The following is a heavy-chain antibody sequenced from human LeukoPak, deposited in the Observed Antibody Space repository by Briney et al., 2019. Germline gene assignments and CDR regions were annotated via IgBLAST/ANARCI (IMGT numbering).Heavy chain of an antibody. D-gene: IGHD2-15*01. V-gene: IGHV4-59*01. CDR3: ARDGGDT. CDR2: IYYSGST. CDR1: GGSISSYY. Sequence: PPETLSLTCTVSGGSISSYYWSRIRQPPGKGLEWIGYIYYSGSTNYNPSLKSRVTISVDTSKNQFSLKLSSVTAADTAVYYCARDGGDTWGQGTLVTVSS. J-gene: IGHJ5*02.